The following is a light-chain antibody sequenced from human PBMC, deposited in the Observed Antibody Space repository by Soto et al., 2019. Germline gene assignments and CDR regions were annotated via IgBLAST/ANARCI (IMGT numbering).Light chain of an antibody. CDR2: EVS. Sequence: QSALTQPPSASGSPGQSVTISCTGTSRDVGGYNYVSWYQQHPGKAPKLMIYEVSKRPSGVPDRFSGSKTGNTASLTVSGLQAADEADYYCSSYAGSNSIFGGGTKLTVL. CDR1: SRDVGGYNY. V-gene: IGLV2-8*01. J-gene: IGLJ2*01. CDR3: SSYAGSNSI.